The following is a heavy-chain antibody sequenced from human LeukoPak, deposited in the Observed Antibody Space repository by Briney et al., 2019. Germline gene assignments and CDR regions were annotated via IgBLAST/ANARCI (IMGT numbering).Heavy chain of an antibody. Sequence: GASVKVSCKASGGTFSSYAISWVRQAPGQGLEWMGGIIPIFGTANYAQKFQGRVTITTDESTSTAYMELSSLRSEDTAVYYCARLKGRVVPTSLDPWGQGTLVTVSS. J-gene: IGHJ5*02. CDR2: IIPIFGTA. D-gene: IGHD2-2*01. CDR3: ARLKGRVVPTSLDP. CDR1: GGTFSSYA. V-gene: IGHV1-69*05.